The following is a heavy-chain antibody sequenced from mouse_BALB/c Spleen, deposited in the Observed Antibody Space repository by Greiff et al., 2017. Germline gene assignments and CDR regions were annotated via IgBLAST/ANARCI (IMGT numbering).Heavy chain of an antibody. Sequence: VQLKESGPDLVKPSQSLSLTCTVTGYSITSGYSWHWIRQFPGNKLEWMGYIHYSGSPNYNPSLKSRISITRDTSKNQFFLQLNSVTTEETATYYGARLRGLRAYAMDYWGQGTSVTVSS. J-gene: IGHJ4*01. CDR1: GYSITSGYS. CDR3: ARLRGLRAYAMDY. D-gene: IGHD2-4*01. CDR2: IHYSGSP. V-gene: IGHV3-1*02.